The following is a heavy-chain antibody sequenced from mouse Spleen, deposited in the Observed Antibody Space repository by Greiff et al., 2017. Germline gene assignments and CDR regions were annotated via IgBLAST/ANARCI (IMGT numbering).Heavy chain of an antibody. Sequence: VQLQESGAELAKPGASVKMSCKASGYTFTSYWMHWVKQRPGQGLEWIGYINPSTGYTEYNQKFKDKATLTADKSSSTAYMQLSSLTSEDSAVYYCARYDVGYWGQGTTLTVSS. V-gene: IGHV1-7*01. CDR3: ARYDVGY. J-gene: IGHJ2*01. D-gene: IGHD2-14*01. CDR1: GYTFTSYW. CDR2: INPSTGYT.